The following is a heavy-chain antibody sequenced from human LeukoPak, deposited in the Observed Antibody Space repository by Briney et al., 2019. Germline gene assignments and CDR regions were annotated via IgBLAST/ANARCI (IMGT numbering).Heavy chain of an antibody. CDR3: ARHKLEGIAARVHYFDY. V-gene: IGHV4-39*01. CDR1: GGSISSYY. Sequence: SETLALTCTVSGGSISSYYWGWIRQPPGKGLEWIGSIYYSGSTYYNPSLKSRVTISVDTSKNQFSLKLSSVTAADTAVYYCARHKLEGIAARVHYFDYWGQGTLVTVSS. J-gene: IGHJ4*02. D-gene: IGHD6-6*01. CDR2: IYYSGST.